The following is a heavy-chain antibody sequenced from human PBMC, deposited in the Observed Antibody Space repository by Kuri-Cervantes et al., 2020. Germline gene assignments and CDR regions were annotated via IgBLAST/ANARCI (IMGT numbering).Heavy chain of an antibody. V-gene: IGHV3-30*03. CDR1: GFTFSSYG. CDR2: ISYDGSNK. D-gene: IGHD5-12*01. CDR3: ARGGGYGDGLIRYYYYYGMDV. J-gene: IGHJ6*02. Sequence: GESLKISCAASGFTFSSYGMHWVRQAPGKGLEWVAVISYDGSNKYYADSVKGRFTISRDNSKNTLYLQMNSLRAEDTAVYYCARGGGYGDGLIRYYYYYGMDVWGQGTTVTVSS.